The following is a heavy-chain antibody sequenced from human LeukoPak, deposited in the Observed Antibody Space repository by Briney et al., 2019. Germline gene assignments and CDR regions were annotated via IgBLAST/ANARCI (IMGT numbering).Heavy chain of an antibody. D-gene: IGHD2-2*01. CDR3: ARHEEWGYCSSTSCPYDY. CDR2: IYYSGST. CDR1: GGSISSSSYY. Sequence: SETLSLTCTVSGGSISSSSYYWGWIRRPPGKGLEWIGSIYYSGSTYYNPSLKSRVAISVDTSKNQFSLKLSSVTAADTAVYYCARHEEWGYCSSTSCPYDYWGQGTLVTVSS. V-gene: IGHV4-39*01. J-gene: IGHJ4*02.